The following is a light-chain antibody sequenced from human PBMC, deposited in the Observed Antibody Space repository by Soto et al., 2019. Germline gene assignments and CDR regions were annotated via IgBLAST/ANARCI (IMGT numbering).Light chain of an antibody. J-gene: IGKJ4*01. CDR2: GAS. V-gene: IGKV3-20*01. CDR1: QSVGTY. CDR3: QQLNNYPLT. Sequence: DIVLTQSPGTLSLSPGERATLSCRASQSVGTYLAWYQQKPGQAPRLLIYGASSRATGVPDRFSGSGSGTDFTLTISRLEPEDFATYYCQQLNNYPLTFGGGTKVDIK.